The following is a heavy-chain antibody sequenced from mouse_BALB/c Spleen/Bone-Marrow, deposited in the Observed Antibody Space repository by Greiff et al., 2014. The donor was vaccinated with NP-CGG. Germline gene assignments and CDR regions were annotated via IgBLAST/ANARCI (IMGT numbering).Heavy chain of an antibody. D-gene: IGHD1-2*01. CDR1: GFSLTSYG. J-gene: IGHJ3*01. CDR3: ARVFTTATWGFAY. CDR2: IWAGGST. Sequence: QVQLQQSGPGLVAPSQSLSITCTVSGFSLTSYGVHWVRQPPGKGLEWLGAIWAGGSTNYSSALMSRLSITKDNSKSQVFLEMDSLQTDDTAMYYCARVFTTATWGFAYWGQGTLVTVSA. V-gene: IGHV2-9*02.